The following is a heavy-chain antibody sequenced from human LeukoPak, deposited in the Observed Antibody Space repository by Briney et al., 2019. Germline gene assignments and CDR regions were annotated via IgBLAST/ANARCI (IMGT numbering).Heavy chain of an antibody. CDR3: ARLGDSSGYYGDDLYDFDY. D-gene: IGHD3-22*01. Sequence: SQTLSLTCTVSGGSISSGGYYWSWIRQRPGKGLEWLGYIYYSGSTYYNPSLKSRVTISVDTSKNQFSLKLSSVTAADTAVYYCARLGDSSGYYGDDLYDFDYWGQGTLVTVSS. J-gene: IGHJ4*02. V-gene: IGHV4-31*03. CDR2: IYYSGST. CDR1: GGSISSGGYY.